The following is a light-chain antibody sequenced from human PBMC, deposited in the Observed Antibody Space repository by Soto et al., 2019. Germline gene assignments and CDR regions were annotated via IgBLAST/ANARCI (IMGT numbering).Light chain of an antibody. V-gene: IGKV1-9*01. J-gene: IGKJ2*01. CDR1: QCISSC. CDR2: DAS. Sequence: DIQLTQSPSFLSASVGDRVTITCRASQCISSCLAWYQQKPGKAPKLLIYDASTLQSGVPSRFSGSVSGTEVTLTISSLQPGDFSTYYCQQLKSYPPYTLGQGTKLEIK. CDR3: QQLKSYPPYT.